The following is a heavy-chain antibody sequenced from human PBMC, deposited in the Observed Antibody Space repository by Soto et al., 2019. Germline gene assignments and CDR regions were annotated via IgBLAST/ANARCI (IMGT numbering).Heavy chain of an antibody. V-gene: IGHV4-39*02. CDR2: IYNDGSN. CDR3: ARCYGNALDV. CDR1: GGSITTSSYN. Sequence: QLQLQESGPGLVKPSETLSLTCSVSGGSITTSSYNWDWIRQPPGKGLEWIGTIYNDGSNSYNPSLNTQVTNSGDKSKNHFAQKGKSMTAADTAVYYCARCYGNALDVWGRGKVVTVPS. J-gene: IGHJ3*01. D-gene: IGHD2-2*01.